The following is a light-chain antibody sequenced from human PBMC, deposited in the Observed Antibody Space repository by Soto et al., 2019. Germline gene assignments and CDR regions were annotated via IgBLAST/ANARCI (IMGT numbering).Light chain of an antibody. Sequence: IQMTQSPPSLSASVGDRVTITCRTSENINTYLNWYQQKPGKAPKLLIYAASSLQSGVPSRFSGSGSRTDFTLTISTLQPEDFAAYYCRQSYSAPLTFGPGTKVDIK. CDR1: ENINTY. V-gene: IGKV1-39*01. CDR2: AAS. J-gene: IGKJ3*01. CDR3: RQSYSAPLT.